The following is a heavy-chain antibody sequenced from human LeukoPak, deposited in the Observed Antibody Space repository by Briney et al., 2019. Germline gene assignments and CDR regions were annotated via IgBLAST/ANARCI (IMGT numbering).Heavy chain of an antibody. Sequence: GGSLRLSCAASGFTFSSYGTHWIRQAPGKGLEWVAFIRYDGSNKYYADSVKGRFTISRDSSKNTLYLQMSSLRAEDTAVYYCARVLYSSGWFGTFAYWGQGTLVTVSS. J-gene: IGHJ4*02. CDR2: IRYDGSNK. CDR3: ARVLYSSGWFGTFAY. D-gene: IGHD6-19*01. CDR1: GFTFSSYG. V-gene: IGHV3-30*02.